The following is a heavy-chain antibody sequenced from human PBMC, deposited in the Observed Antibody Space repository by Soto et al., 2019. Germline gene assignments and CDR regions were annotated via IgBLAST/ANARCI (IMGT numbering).Heavy chain of an antibody. CDR1: GFTFSGSG. Sequence: LRLSCAASGFTFSGSGIHWVRQASGKGLEWVGRIRTKTNNYATAYAASVKGRFTISRDDSKNMAYLQMNSLKTEDTAVYYCTAMAGIDYWGQGTLVTVSS. D-gene: IGHD6-19*01. CDR3: TAMAGIDY. CDR2: IRTKTNNYAT. J-gene: IGHJ4*02. V-gene: IGHV3-73*01.